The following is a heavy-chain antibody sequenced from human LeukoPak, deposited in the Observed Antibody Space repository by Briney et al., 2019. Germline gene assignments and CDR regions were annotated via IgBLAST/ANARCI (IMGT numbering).Heavy chain of an antibody. V-gene: IGHV4-34*01. CDR2: INHSGST. J-gene: IGHJ4*02. Sequence: SETLSLTCAVYGGSFSGYYWSWIRQPPGKGLEWIGEINHSGSTNYNPSLKSRVAISVDTSKNQFSLKLSSVTAADTAVYYCARGPYWGQGTLVTVSS. CDR1: GGSFSGYY. CDR3: ARGPY.